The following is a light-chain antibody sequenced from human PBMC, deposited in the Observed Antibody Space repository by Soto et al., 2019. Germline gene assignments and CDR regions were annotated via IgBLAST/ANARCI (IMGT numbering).Light chain of an antibody. CDR1: SRDVGAYKL. Sequence: QAVVTQPASVSGSPGQSITISCTGTSRDVGAYKLVSWYQQHPGKAPKLIIYEVGERPSGASNRFSGSKSGNTASLTISGLQAEDEAYYYCGSYAGGSRVFGTGTKLTVL. CDR2: EVG. V-gene: IGLV2-23*02. CDR3: GSYAGGSRV. J-gene: IGLJ1*01.